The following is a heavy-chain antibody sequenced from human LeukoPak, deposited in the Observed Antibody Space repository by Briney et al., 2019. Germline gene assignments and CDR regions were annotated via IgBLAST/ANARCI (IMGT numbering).Heavy chain of an antibody. CDR2: INHSGST. CDR3: ARGGKQQLVHYYYGMDV. CDR1: GGSFSGYY. V-gene: IGHV4-34*01. J-gene: IGHJ6*04. D-gene: IGHD6-13*01. Sequence: SETLSLTCAVYGGSFSGYYWSWIRQPPGTGLEWIGEINHSGSTNYNPSLKSRVTISVDTSKNQFSLKLSSVAAADTAVYYCARGGKQQLVHYYYGMDVWGKGTTVTVSS.